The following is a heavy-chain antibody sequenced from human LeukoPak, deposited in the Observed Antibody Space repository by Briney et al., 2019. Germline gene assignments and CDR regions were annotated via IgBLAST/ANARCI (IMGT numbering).Heavy chain of an antibody. D-gene: IGHD6-13*01. Sequence: ASVKLSCKASGATFSSYAISRVRQAPGQGLEWMGGIIPIFGTAIYAHKYQGRVTITTSESTSTAYMELSSLRSEDTAVYYCASSTAAAGTQYFQHWGQGTLVTVSS. J-gene: IGHJ1*01. CDR1: GATFSSYA. CDR3: ASSTAAAGTQYFQH. V-gene: IGHV1-69*05. CDR2: IIPIFGTA.